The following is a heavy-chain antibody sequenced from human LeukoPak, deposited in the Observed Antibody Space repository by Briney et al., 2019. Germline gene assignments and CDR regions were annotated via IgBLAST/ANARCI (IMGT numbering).Heavy chain of an antibody. CDR1: GYTFTSYG. CDR2: ISAYNGNT. V-gene: IGHV1-18*01. J-gene: IGHJ4*02. CDR3: ARSGPPWELPTAYFDY. D-gene: IGHD1-26*01. Sequence: GASVKVSCKASGYTFTSYGISWVRQAPGQGLEWMGWISAYNGNTNYAQKFQGRVTMTTDTSTSTAYMELRSLRSDDTAVYYCARSGPPWELPTAYFDYWGQGTLVTVSS.